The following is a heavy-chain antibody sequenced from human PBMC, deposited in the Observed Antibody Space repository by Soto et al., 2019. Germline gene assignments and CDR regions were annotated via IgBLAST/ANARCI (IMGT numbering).Heavy chain of an antibody. D-gene: IGHD3-22*01. CDR1: GFTFSSYG. CDR3: AKTFHYYDSSGSPWDY. J-gene: IGHJ4*02. CDR2: ISYDGSNK. V-gene: IGHV3-30*18. Sequence: GGSLRLSCAASGFTFSSYGMHWVRQAPGKGLEWVAVISYDGSNKYYADSVKGRFTISRDNSKNTLYLQMNSLRAGDTAVYYCAKTFHYYDSSGSPWDYWGQGTLVTVSS.